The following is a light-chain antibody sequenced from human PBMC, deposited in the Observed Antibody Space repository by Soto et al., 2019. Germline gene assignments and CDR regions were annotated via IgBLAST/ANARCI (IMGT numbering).Light chain of an antibody. CDR3: QQYGSSGT. CDR2: GAS. Sequence: EIALTPSPATLSLSPGERATLSCRASQSVSNNYLAWYQQKPGQAPRLLIYGASNRATGIPDRFSGSGSGTDFTLTISRLEPEDFAVYYCQQYGSSGTFGQGTKVDIK. J-gene: IGKJ1*01. V-gene: IGKV3-20*01. CDR1: QSVSNNY.